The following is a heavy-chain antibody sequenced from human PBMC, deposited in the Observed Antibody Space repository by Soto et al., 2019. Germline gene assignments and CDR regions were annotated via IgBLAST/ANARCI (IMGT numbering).Heavy chain of an antibody. Sequence: QVQLVESGGGLVEPGVSLRLSCAASGFIFTDYSMTWLRQTPGKGLEWVSYISNVDETTHYADSVQGRFIVSRDKANKVLFRQMGGLRVDDTAVYYCARDPKRRDGYIFDSRGRGALVTVSS. D-gene: IGHD5-12*01. J-gene: IGHJ4*02. CDR3: ARDPKRRDGYIFDS. CDR2: ISNVDETT. CDR1: GFIFTDYS. V-gene: IGHV3-11*01.